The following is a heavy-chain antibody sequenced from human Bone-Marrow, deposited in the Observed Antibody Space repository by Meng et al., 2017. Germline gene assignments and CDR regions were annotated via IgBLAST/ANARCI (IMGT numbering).Heavy chain of an antibody. V-gene: IGHV6-1*01. CDR2: TYYRSKWYT. CDR3: ARGDYSSSPSF. Sequence: VQVRQWGPGLVRPSQTLARACGSSGGRVSSDSAAWHWIRQSPSRGLEWLGRTYYRSKWYTDYAVSVKSRITINPDTSKNQFSLQLNSVTPEDTAVYYCARGDYSSSPSFWGQGTLVTVSS. D-gene: IGHD3-22*01. CDR1: GGRVSSDSAA. J-gene: IGHJ4*02.